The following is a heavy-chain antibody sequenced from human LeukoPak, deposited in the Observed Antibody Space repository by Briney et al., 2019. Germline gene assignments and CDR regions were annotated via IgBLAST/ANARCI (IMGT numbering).Heavy chain of an antibody. CDR1: GYSFSNYW. D-gene: IGHD2/OR15-2a*01. CDR3: ARRKFYDTYLDP. CDR2: AHPATSIV. V-gene: IGHV5-51*01. Sequence: GESLKISCNGSGYSFSNYWIGWVRQTPGRGLEWVGIAHPATSIVHYGPSFQGQVTISFDRSLSTAYLQWTSLKASDSGMYFCARRKFYDTYLDPWGRGTLVTVSS. J-gene: IGHJ5*02.